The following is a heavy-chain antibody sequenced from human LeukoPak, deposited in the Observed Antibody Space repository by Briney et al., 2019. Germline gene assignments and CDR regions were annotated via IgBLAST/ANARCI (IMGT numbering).Heavy chain of an antibody. Sequence: SVKVSCKASGGTFSSYAISWLRQAPGQGLEWMGGIIPIFGTANYAQKFQGRVTITTDESTSTAYMELSSLRSEDTAMYYCARDRYSSSSRSRWFDPWGQGTLVTVSS. V-gene: IGHV1-69*05. D-gene: IGHD6-6*01. J-gene: IGHJ5*02. CDR3: ARDRYSSSSRSRWFDP. CDR1: GGTFSSYA. CDR2: IIPIFGTA.